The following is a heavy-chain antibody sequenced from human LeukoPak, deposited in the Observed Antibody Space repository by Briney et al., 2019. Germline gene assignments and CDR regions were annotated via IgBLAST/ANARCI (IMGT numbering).Heavy chain of an antibody. CDR3: ARDRRLGDSRYDY. CDR1: GGSISSGEYY. CDR2: IFHSGST. Sequence: SETLSLTCTVSGGSISSGEYYWSWIRQPPGKGLEWIGYIFHSGSTYYNPSLKSRVTISVDTSKNQFSLKLYSVTAADTAVYYCARDRRLGDSRYDYWGQGTLVTVSS. J-gene: IGHJ4*02. D-gene: IGHD5-12*01. V-gene: IGHV4-30-4*01.